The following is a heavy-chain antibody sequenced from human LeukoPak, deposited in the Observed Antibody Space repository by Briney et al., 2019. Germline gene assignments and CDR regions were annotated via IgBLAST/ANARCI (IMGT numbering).Heavy chain of an antibody. Sequence: GGSLRLSCAASGFTFNSYSMNWVRQAPGKGLEWVSFISSSSSYIYYADSVKGRFTISRDNSKNTLYLQMNSLIPEDTAVYYCARQYISGQWYFDYWGQGTLVTVSS. V-gene: IGHV3-21*01. CDR3: ARQYISGQWYFDY. CDR2: ISSSSSYI. D-gene: IGHD5-18*01. J-gene: IGHJ4*02. CDR1: GFTFNSYS.